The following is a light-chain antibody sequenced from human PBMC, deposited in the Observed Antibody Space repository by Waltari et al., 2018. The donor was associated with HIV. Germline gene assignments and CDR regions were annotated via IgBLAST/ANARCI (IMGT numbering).Light chain of an antibody. CDR1: TLPTNY. CDR3: YSTESSGTHRV. CDR2: EDI. Sequence: SYELTQPPSVSVSPGQTARITCSGDTLPTNYAHWYQQKSGQAPVLVIYEDIKRPSGIPERFSGSSSGTVAILTISGAQVEDEADYYCYSTESSGTHRVFGGGTKLTVL. J-gene: IGLJ3*02. V-gene: IGLV3-10*01.